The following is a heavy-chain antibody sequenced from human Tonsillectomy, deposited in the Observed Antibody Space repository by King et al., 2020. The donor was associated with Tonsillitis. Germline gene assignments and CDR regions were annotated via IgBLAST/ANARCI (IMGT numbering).Heavy chain of an antibody. CDR3: ARGVSGDFWSGDAFDI. CDR2: ISPYNDNT. J-gene: IGHJ3*02. Sequence: VQLVESGAEVKKPGASVKVSCKAFGYTFTRNGITWVRQALGKGLEWMGWISPYNDNTNYAQTLQGRVTMTTEPSTSTAYMELRSLRSDDTAVYYCARGVSGDFWSGDAFDIWGQGTMVTVSS. V-gene: IGHV1-18*01. CDR1: GYTFTRNG. D-gene: IGHD3-3*01.